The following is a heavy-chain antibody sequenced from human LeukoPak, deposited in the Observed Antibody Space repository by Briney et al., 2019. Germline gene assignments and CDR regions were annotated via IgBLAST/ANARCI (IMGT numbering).Heavy chain of an antibody. CDR1: GYTFTNYY. D-gene: IGHD4-23*01. V-gene: IGHV1-18*04. J-gene: IGHJ4*02. CDR3: ARSRWYPPFDY. Sequence: ASVKVSCKASGYTFTNYYMHWVRQAPGQGLEWMGWISAYNGNTNYAQKLQGRVTMTTDTSTSTAYMELRSLRSDDTAVYYCARSRWYPPFDYWGQGTLVTVSS. CDR2: ISAYNGNT.